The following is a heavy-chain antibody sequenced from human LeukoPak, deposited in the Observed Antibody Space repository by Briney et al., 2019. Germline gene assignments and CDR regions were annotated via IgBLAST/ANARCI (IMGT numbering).Heavy chain of an antibody. Sequence: GGSLRLSCAASGFNFSSYSMNWVRQAPGKGLEWVSSISSSSSFRYYADSVKGRFTISRDNSKNTLYLQMNSLRAEDTAVYYCAKDRGCSTSCYGEPDDAFDIWGQGTMVTVSS. V-gene: IGHV3-21*04. CDR3: AKDRGCSTSCYGEPDDAFDI. CDR1: GFNFSSYS. J-gene: IGHJ3*02. CDR2: ISSSSSFR. D-gene: IGHD2-2*01.